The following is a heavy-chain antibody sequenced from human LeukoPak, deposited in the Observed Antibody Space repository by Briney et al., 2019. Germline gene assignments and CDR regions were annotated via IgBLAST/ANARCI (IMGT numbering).Heavy chain of an antibody. CDR2: FDPEDGET. CDR1: GYTLTELS. J-gene: IGHJ4*02. CDR3: ATAGIAAAGTLYY. D-gene: IGHD6-13*01. Sequence: ASVKVSCKVSGYTLTELSMHWVRQAPGKGLEWMGGFDPEDGETIYAQKFQGRVTMAEDTSTDTAYMELSSLRSEDTAVYYCATAGIAAAGTLYYWGQGTLVTVSS. V-gene: IGHV1-24*01.